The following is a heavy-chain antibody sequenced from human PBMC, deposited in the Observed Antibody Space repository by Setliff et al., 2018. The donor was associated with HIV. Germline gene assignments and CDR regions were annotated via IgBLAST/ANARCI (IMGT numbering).Heavy chain of an antibody. V-gene: IGHV4-59*01. Sequence: SETLSLTCTVSGGSINSYYWSWIRQPAGKGLEWIGYIYSTGSTNYNPSLKSRVTISVDTSKNQFSLQLSSVTAADTAVYYCARVQWDLLYVPDAFDIWGQGIMVTVSS. CDR2: IYSTGST. CDR1: GGSINSYY. D-gene: IGHD1-26*01. J-gene: IGHJ3*02. CDR3: ARVQWDLLYVPDAFDI.